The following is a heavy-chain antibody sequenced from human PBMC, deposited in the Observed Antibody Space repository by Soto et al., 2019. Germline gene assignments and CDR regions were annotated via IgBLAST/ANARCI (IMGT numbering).Heavy chain of an antibody. Sequence: EVPLVESGGGLVQPGRSLRLSCAASGLTFDNYAMHCDRQPPGKGLEWVSGISWHGGKIGYVDSVNGRFTISRDNAKTSLYLQMNSLSAEDTALYYCATQDYWGQGTLVTVSS. CDR1: GLTFDNYA. J-gene: IGHJ4*02. CDR2: ISWHGGKI. V-gene: IGHV3-9*01. CDR3: ATQDY.